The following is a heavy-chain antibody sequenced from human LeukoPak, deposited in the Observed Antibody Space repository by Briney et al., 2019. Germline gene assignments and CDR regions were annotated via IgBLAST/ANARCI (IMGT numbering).Heavy chain of an antibody. CDR3: ATRYDYVWGSYPDEGYYFDY. Sequence: PGGSLRLSCAASGFTVSSNYMSWVRQAPGKGLEWVSVIYSGGSTYYADSVKGRFTISRDNSKNTLYLQMNSLRAEDTAVYYCATRYDYVWGSYPDEGYYFDYWGQGTLVTVSS. J-gene: IGHJ4*02. CDR2: IYSGGST. D-gene: IGHD3-16*02. V-gene: IGHV3-53*01. CDR1: GFTVSSNY.